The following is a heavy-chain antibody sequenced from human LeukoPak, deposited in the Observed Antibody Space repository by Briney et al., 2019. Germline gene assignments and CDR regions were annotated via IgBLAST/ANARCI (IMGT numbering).Heavy chain of an antibody. J-gene: IGHJ6*03. D-gene: IGHD6-19*01. CDR3: ARGPIAVATYYHYYMDV. CDR1: GYTFNSYE. Sequence: GGSLRLSCAASGYTFNSYEMNWVRQAPGKGLELVSYISSSGSTIYYADAVKGRFTISRDNAKNSLYLQMNSLRAEDTAVYYCARGPIAVATYYHYYMDVWGKGTTVTISS. CDR2: ISSSGSTI. V-gene: IGHV3-48*03.